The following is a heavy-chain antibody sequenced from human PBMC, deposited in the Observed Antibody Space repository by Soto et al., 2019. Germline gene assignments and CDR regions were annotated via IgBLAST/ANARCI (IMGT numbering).Heavy chain of an antibody. CDR1: GGTFSTYA. D-gene: IGHD1-26*01. CDR2: IIPMFGTA. V-gene: IGHV1-69*01. CDR3: ARGWETVGTTTPFAY. J-gene: IGHJ4*02. Sequence: QVQLVQSGAEVKKPGSSVKVSCKASGGTFSTYAITWVRQAPGQGLEWMGGIIPMFGTANYAQKFRGRVTVTADESTSTAHMELSSLRSEDTAVYYCARGWETVGTTTPFAYWGQGTLFTVSS.